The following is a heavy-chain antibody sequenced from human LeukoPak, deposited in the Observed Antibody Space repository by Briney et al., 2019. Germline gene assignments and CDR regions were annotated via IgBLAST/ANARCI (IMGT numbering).Heavy chain of an antibody. J-gene: IGHJ6*02. D-gene: IGHD6-19*01. CDR1: GGSISSSSYY. CDR3: ARDRRAVASYGMDV. V-gene: IGHV4-39*07. Sequence: SETLSLTCTVSGGSISSSSYYWGWIRQPPGKGLECIGSIYYSGSTNYNPSLKSRVTISVDTSKNQFSLKLRSVTAADTAVYYCARDRRAVASYGMDVWGQGTTVTVSS. CDR2: IYYSGST.